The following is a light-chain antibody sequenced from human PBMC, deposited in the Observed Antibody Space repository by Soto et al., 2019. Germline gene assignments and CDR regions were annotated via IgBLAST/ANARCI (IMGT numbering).Light chain of an antibody. V-gene: IGKV3-20*01. CDR1: QSVSSSY. CDR2: GAS. CDR3: QQYQSLT. Sequence: IVLTQSPAILALSPGDRATLSCRASQSVSSSYLAWYQHKPGQALRLLIHGASSRVTGIPDRFSGSGSGTDFTLTITRLEPEDFAVYYCQQYQSLTFGGGTKV. J-gene: IGKJ4*01.